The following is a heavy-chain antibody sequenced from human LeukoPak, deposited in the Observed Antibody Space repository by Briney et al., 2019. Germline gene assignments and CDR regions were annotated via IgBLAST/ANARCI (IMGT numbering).Heavy chain of an antibody. J-gene: IGHJ4*02. V-gene: IGHV1-2*02. D-gene: IGHD2-2*01. CDR3: ARHEEYCSSASCSSFDY. Sequence: GASVKVSCKASGYTFTGYYMHWVRQAPGQGLEWMGWINPNSGGTNYAQKFQGRVTMTRDTSKNQFSLKLSSVTAADTAVYYCARHEEYCSSASCSSFDYWGQGTLVTVSS. CDR2: INPNSGGT. CDR1: GYTFTGYY.